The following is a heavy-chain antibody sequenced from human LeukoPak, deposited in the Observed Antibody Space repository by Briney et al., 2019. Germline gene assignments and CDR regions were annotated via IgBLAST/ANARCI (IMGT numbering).Heavy chain of an antibody. J-gene: IGHJ3*02. Sequence: GGSLRLSCAASGFTFSSYGMHWVRQAPGKGLEWVAFIRYDGSNKYYADSVKGRFTISRDNCKNTLYLQMNSLRAEDTAVYYCAKTRPTYYYDSSGQRAAFDIWGQGTMVTVSS. CDR1: GFTFSSYG. D-gene: IGHD3-22*01. CDR3: AKTRPTYYYDSSGQRAAFDI. V-gene: IGHV3-30*02. CDR2: IRYDGSNK.